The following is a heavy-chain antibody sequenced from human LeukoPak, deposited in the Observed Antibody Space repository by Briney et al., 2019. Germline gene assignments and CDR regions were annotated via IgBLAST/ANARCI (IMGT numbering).Heavy chain of an antibody. CDR3: ARCQSKYFYDRGGFDI. CDR2: ISYSGST. D-gene: IGHD3-22*01. J-gene: IGHJ3*02. Sequence: PSETLSLTCTVSGGSINNYYWSWIRQPPGKGLEWIGYISYSGSTNYRPSLKSRATISVDTSRNQFSLRLSSVTAADTAVYYCARCQSKYFYDRGGFDIWGQGTMVTVSS. CDR1: GGSINNYY. V-gene: IGHV4-59*01.